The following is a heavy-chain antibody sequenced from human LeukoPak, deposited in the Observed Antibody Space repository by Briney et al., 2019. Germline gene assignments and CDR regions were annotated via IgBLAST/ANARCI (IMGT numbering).Heavy chain of an antibody. V-gene: IGHV3-15*01. J-gene: IGHJ4*02. CDR2: IKSKTDGGTT. CDR3: ATDSSSSSYY. CDR1: GFSFSNAW. Sequence: PGGSLRLSCAASGFSFSNAWMSWVRQAPGKGLEWVGRIKSKTDGGTTEYAAPAKGRLNISRDDSKNTLYLQMNSLKTEDTAVYYCATDSSSSSYYWGQGTLVTVSS. D-gene: IGHD6-6*01.